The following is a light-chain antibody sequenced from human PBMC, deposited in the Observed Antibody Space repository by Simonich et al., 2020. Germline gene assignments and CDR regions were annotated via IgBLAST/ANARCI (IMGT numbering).Light chain of an antibody. J-gene: IGLJ3*02. CDR2: EDN. Sequence: NFMLTQPHSVSESPGKTVTISCTRSSGSIASNYVQWYQQRPGRAPTTVLYEDNQRPSGVPDRFSVSIDSSSNSASLTISGLKTEDEADYYCQSYDSSNHRVFGGGTKLTVL. CDR3: QSYDSSNHRV. CDR1: SGSIASNY. V-gene: IGLV6-57*03.